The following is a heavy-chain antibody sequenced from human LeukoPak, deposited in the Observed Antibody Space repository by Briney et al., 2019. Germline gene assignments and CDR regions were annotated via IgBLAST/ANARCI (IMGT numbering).Heavy chain of an antibody. V-gene: IGHV3-66*02. D-gene: IGHD3-3*01. Sequence: GGSLRLSCAASGFTVSSYYMSWVRQAPGKGLEWVSVIYSGGSTYYADSVKGRFTISRDNSKNTLYLQMNSLRAEDTAVYYCARVMTHYDFWSDDDYWGQGTLVTVSS. CDR1: GFTVSSYY. J-gene: IGHJ4*02. CDR2: IYSGGST. CDR3: ARVMTHYDFWSDDDY.